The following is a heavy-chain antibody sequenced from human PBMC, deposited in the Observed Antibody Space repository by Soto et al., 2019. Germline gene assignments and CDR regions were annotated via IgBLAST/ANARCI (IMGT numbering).Heavy chain of an antibody. Sequence: EVQLVESGGGVVQPGGSLRLSCAASEFTFSTYWMHWVRQAPGKGLVWVSRINPDGSHTDHAYSVTGRFTISRDNAKNTIYLPMRSLRGEDSALYFCVRDRDYYDGSGYASPGDAFDVWGQGTVVTVSS. V-gene: IGHV3-74*01. J-gene: IGHJ3*01. CDR3: VRDRDYYDGSGYASPGDAFDV. D-gene: IGHD3-22*01. CDR1: EFTFSTYW. CDR2: INPDGSHT.